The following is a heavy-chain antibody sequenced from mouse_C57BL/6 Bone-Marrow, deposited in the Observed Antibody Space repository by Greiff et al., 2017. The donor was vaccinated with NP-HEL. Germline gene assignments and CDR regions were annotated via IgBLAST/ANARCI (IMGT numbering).Heavy chain of an antibody. CDR3: ARDAPYGNLYYFDY. CDR2: SRNKANDYTT. CDR1: GFTFSDFY. D-gene: IGHD2-1*01. Sequence: EVQRVESGGGLVQSGRSLRLSCATSGFTFSDFYMEWVRQAPGKGLEWIAASRNKANDYTTEYSASVKGRFIVSRDTSQSILYLQMNALRAEDTAIYYCARDAPYGNLYYFDYWGQGTTLTVSS. V-gene: IGHV7-1*01. J-gene: IGHJ2*01.